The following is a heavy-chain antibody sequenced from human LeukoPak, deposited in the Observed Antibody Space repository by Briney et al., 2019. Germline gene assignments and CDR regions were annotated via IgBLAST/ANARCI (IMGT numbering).Heavy chain of an antibody. J-gene: IGHJ5*02. CDR1: GYSISSGYY. CDR3: ALAVAGNNWFDP. Sequence: SETLSLTCTVSGYSISSGYYWGWIRQPPGKGLEWIGSIYHSGSTYYNPSLKSRVTISVDTSKNQFSLKLSSVTAADTAVYYCALAVAGNNWFDPWGQGTLVTVSS. D-gene: IGHD6-19*01. CDR2: IYHSGST. V-gene: IGHV4-38-2*02.